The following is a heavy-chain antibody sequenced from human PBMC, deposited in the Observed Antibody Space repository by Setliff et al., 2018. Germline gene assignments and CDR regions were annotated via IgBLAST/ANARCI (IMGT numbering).Heavy chain of an antibody. J-gene: IGHJ4*02. Sequence: SETLSLTCSVSGASITSGGFYWTWIRQPAGKGLEWIGHISPSGSTTYNPSVKSRVTISLDTSKNHFSLKLDSVTAADTALCYCARSPSSGAYWNPRPFYSDYWARGTLVTVSS. V-gene: IGHV4-61*09. CDR3: ARSPSSGAYWNPRPFYSDY. CDR2: ISPSGST. D-gene: IGHD1-26*01. CDR1: GASITSGGFY.